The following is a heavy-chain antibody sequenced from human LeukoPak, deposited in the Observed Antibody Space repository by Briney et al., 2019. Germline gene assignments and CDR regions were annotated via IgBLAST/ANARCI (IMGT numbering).Heavy chain of an antibody. J-gene: IGHJ4*02. CDR3: ARPLSGSYSFDY. CDR1: GYTFTDYF. V-gene: IGHV1-46*01. D-gene: IGHD1-26*01. Sequence: ASVKVSCKASGYTFTDYFIHWVRQAPGQGLEWMGIINPSGGSTSYAQKFQGRVTMTRDTSTSTVYMELSSLRSEDTAVYYRARPLSGSYSFDYWGQGTLVTVSS. CDR2: INPSGGST.